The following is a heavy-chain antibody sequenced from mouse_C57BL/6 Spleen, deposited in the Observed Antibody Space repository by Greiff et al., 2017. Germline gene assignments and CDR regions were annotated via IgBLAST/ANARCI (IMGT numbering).Heavy chain of an antibody. CDR2: IYPGDGDT. V-gene: IGHV1-82*01. CDR3: ARSGWLLGGHFDY. Sequence: QVQLKESGPELVKPGASVKISCKASGYAFSSSWMNWVKQRPGKGLEWIGRIYPGDGDTNYNGKFKGKATLTADKSSSTAYMQLSSLTSEDSAVYFCARSGWLLGGHFDYWGQGTTLTVSS. D-gene: IGHD2-3*01. CDR1: GYAFSSSW. J-gene: IGHJ2*01.